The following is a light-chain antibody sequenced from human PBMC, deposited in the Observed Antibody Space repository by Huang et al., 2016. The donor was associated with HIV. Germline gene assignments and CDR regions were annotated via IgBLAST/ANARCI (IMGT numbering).Light chain of an antibody. CDR2: KIS. CDR3: QYGET. J-gene: IGKJ1*01. V-gene: IGKV1-5*03. Sequence: DIQLTQSPSTLSASVGDRLTTTCRASQEISSWLAWYQQKPGKAPKLLFYKISSLERWVPSRFSGSGSGTKVTLTINSLQPDDIGTYYCQYGETFGQGSKVEVK. CDR1: QEISSW.